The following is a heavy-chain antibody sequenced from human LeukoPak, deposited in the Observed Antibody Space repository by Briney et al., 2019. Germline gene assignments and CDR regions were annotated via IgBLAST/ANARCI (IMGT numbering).Heavy chain of an antibody. CDR2: ISSSGFST. CDR1: GFNFGTYA. D-gene: IGHD2-2*01. CDR3: TRGLTPAAAEFDY. V-gene: IGHV3-23*01. J-gene: IGHJ4*02. Sequence: PGGSLRLSCAASGFNFGTYAMTWVRQAPGEGLEWVSTISSSGFSTYYGDSVKGRFTISRDNSKDTLYLQMNSLRADDTALYYCTRGLTPAAAEFDYWGQGTLVTVSS.